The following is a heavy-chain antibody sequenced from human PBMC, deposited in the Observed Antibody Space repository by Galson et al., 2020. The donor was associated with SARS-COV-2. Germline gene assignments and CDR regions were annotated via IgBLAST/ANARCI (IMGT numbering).Heavy chain of an antibody. J-gene: IGHJ6*02. V-gene: IGHV1-8*01. CDR2: MNPNSGNT. CDR1: GYTFTCYD. Sequence: ASVKVSCKASGYTFTCYDINWVRQATGQGLEWMGWMNPNSGNTGYAQKFQGRVTMTRNTSISTAYMELSSLRSEDTAVYYCARSGHYDYVISYYGMDVWGQGTTVTVSS. CDR3: ARSGHYDYVISYYGMDV. D-gene: IGHD3-16*01.